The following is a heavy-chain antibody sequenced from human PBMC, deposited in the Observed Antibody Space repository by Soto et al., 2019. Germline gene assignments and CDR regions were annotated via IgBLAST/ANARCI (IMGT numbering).Heavy chain of an antibody. CDR3: ASRPAYISGKDY. Sequence: QVQLQESGPGLVKPSETRSLTCAVSGDSISSNTWWSWVRQSPGKGLEWIGEIYHSGKTNYKASLKSRVTISIDKSKNQLSLNLTSVTAADTAVYYCASRPAYISGKDYWGQGTLVTVSS. V-gene: IGHV4-4*02. CDR2: IYHSGKT. J-gene: IGHJ4*02. D-gene: IGHD3-3*02. CDR1: GDSISSNTW.